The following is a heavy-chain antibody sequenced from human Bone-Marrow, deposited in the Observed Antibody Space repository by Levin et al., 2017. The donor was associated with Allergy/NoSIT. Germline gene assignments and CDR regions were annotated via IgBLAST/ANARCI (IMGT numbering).Heavy chain of an antibody. CDR3: ARGDGGSGVGY. CDR2: IYYSGST. CDR1: GGSISSSSYY. Sequence: SETLSLTCTVSGGSISSSSYYWGWIRQPPGKGLEWIGSIYYSGSTYYNPSLKSRVTISVDTSKNQFSLKLSSVTAADTAVYYCARGDGGSGVGYWGQGTLVTVSS. D-gene: IGHD2-15*01. V-gene: IGHV4-39*01. J-gene: IGHJ4*02.